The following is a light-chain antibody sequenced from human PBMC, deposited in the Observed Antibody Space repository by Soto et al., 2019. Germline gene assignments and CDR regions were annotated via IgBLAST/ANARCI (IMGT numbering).Light chain of an antibody. CDR1: NSDLGSFNF. Sequence: QSVLTQPASVSGSPGQSITISCTRTNSDLGSFNFVSWYQQHPGKAPKVMIYEVAKRPSGISDRFSGSKSGNTASLTISGLQVEDEADYYCCSDAGTSSYLFGTVTEVTVL. CDR2: EVA. J-gene: IGLJ1*01. CDR3: CSDAGTSSYL. V-gene: IGLV2-23*02.